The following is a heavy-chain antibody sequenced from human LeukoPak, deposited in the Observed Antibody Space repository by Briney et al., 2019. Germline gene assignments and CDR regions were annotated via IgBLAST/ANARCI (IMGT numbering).Heavy chain of an antibody. V-gene: IGHV4-4*02. CDR1: GDSVNNTNW. D-gene: IGHD4-11*01. CDR2: IFHSGVT. CDR3: ARLWDNYQQFDY. Sequence: SGTLSLTCAVSGDSVNNTNWWTWVRQSPGKGLEWIGEIFHSGVTNYNPSLKSPVTISLDTSKDQFSLRLSSVTAADTAVYYCARLWDNYQQFDYWGQGTLVTVSS. J-gene: IGHJ4*02.